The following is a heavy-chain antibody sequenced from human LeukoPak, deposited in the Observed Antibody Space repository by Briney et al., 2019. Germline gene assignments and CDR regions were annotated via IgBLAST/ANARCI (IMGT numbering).Heavy chain of an antibody. CDR1: GFTFSGYE. CDR3: VREGQVEDLVS. CDR2: ISSSGSTI. J-gene: IGHJ5*02. V-gene: IGHV3-48*03. D-gene: IGHD1-26*01. Sequence: GGSLRLSCTVSGFTFSGYEMNWVRQAPGKGLEWVSYISSSGSTIFYADSVKGRFTISRDNAKNSLYLQMNSLRAEDTAVYYCVREGQVEDLVSWGQGTLVTVSS.